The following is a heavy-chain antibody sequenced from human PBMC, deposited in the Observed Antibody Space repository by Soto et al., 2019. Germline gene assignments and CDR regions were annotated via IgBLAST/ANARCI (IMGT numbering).Heavy chain of an antibody. Sequence: SDTLSLTCSVSCRSINSGDYYWTWVRQPPGKALEWIGTIFHSVSTYYTPSLQSRVTISLDTSKTHFSLKLSSVTPADTAVYYCARDRYYGSGTYYNFYSGMDVWGQGNAVT. CDR3: ARDRYYGSGTYYNFYSGMDV. D-gene: IGHD3-10*01. J-gene: IGHJ6*02. CDR2: IFHSVST. V-gene: IGHV4-30-4*02. CDR1: CRSINSGDYY.